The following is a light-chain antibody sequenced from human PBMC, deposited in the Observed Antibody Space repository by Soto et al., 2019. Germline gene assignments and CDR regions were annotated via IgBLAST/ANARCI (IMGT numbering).Light chain of an antibody. CDR2: GAS. Sequence: EIVMTQSSVTLSVSPGERATLSCRAGQSVSSNLAWYQQKPGQAPRLLIYGASTRATGIPARFTGSGSGTEFTLTISSLQFDDSAVYYCQQYNNWWTFGQGTKVDSK. V-gene: IGKV3-15*01. CDR1: QSVSSN. CDR3: QQYNNWWT. J-gene: IGKJ1*01.